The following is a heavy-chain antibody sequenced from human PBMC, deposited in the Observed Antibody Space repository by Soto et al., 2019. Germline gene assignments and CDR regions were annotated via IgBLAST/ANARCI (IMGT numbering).Heavy chain of an antibody. D-gene: IGHD3-22*01. Sequence: SGGSLRLSCAASGFTFSSYAMHWVRQAPGKGLEWVAVISYDGSNKYYADSVKGRFTISRDNSKNTLYLQMNSLRAEDTAVYYCARVGGYNYFQHWGQGTLVTVSS. CDR1: GFTFSSYA. CDR2: ISYDGSNK. J-gene: IGHJ1*01. V-gene: IGHV3-30-3*01. CDR3: ARVGGYNYFQH.